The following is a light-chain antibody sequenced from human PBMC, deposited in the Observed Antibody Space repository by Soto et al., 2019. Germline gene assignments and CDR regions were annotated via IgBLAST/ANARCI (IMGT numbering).Light chain of an antibody. Sequence: EIVMTQSPATLSVSPGERATLSCRASQSVSSNLAWYQQKPGQAPRLLIYGASTRATGIPDRFSGSGSETDFTLTISSLQPEDFAVYYCQQYNNWPPWTFGQGTKVDIK. V-gene: IGKV3D-15*01. CDR2: GAS. CDR1: QSVSSN. J-gene: IGKJ1*01. CDR3: QQYNNWPPWT.